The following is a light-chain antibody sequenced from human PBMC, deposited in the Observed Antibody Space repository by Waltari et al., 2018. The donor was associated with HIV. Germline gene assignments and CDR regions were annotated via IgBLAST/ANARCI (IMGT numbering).Light chain of an antibody. CDR3: QSWDSRLGAGV. CDR1: SSHIGANY. Sequence: QSVLTQPPSVSAAPGQRVTLSCSGSSSHIGANYVPWFQQVPGTAPKLLIYETNQRPSEIPDRFSGSRSDTSATLDIVGLQSGDEGTYYCQSWDSRLGAGVFGGGTMLTVL. J-gene: IGLJ2*01. CDR2: ETN. V-gene: IGLV1-51*01.